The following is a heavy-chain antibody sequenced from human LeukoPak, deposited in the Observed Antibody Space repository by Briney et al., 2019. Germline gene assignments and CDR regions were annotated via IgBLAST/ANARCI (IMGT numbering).Heavy chain of an antibody. Sequence: ASVKVSCKASGYTFSDYHIHCVRQAPVQGLEWMGRIIPSGGGTTYAQKFQDRVTMTRDMSTNIVYMELSSLRSEDTALYYCARDSHGSDYWGQGTLVTVSS. CDR2: IIPSGGGT. V-gene: IGHV1-46*01. CDR1: GYTFSDYH. D-gene: IGHD2-2*03. CDR3: ARDSHGSDY. J-gene: IGHJ4*02.